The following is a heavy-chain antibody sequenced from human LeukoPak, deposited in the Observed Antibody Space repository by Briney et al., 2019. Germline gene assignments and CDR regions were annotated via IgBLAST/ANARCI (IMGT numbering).Heavy chain of an antibody. CDR2: IYYSGST. D-gene: IGHD3-10*01. CDR1: GGSISSSSYY. J-gene: IGHJ4*02. CDR3: ARRDSRYGDYYFDY. Sequence: PSETLSLTCTVSGGSISSSSYYWGWIRQPPGKGLEWIGSIYYSGSTYYNPSLKSRVTISVDTSKNQFSLKLSSVTAADTAVYYCARRDSRYGDYYFDYWGQGTLVTVSS. V-gene: IGHV4-39*01.